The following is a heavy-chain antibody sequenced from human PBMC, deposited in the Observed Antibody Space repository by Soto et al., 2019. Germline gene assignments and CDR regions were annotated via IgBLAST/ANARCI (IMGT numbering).Heavy chain of an antibody. CDR1: GFTFSSYD. CDR3: ARANAGLYYFDY. V-gene: IGHV3-13*01. J-gene: IGHJ4*02. CDR2: IGTVGDT. D-gene: IGHD6-13*01. Sequence: GGSLRLSCAVSGFTFSSYDMHWVRQVTGKGLEWVSAIGTVGDTYYPGSVKGRFTISIENAKNSLYLQMNSLRAGDTAVYYCARANAGLYYFDYWGQGTLVTVSS.